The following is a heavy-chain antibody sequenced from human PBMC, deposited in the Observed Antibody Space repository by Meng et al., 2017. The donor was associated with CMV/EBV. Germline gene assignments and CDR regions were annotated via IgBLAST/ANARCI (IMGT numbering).Heavy chain of an antibody. CDR3: ARDSRGVSLEGNYDFWSGGYGMDV. CDR1: GFTFSSYA. J-gene: IGHJ6*02. V-gene: IGHV3-30-3*01. Sequence: GGSLRLSCAASGFTFSSYAMHWVRQAPGKGLEWVAVISYDGSNKYYADSVKGRFTISRDNSKNTLYLQMNSLRAEGTAVYYCARDSRGVSLEGNYDFWSGGYGMDVWGQGTTVTVSS. CDR2: ISYDGSNK. D-gene: IGHD3-3*01.